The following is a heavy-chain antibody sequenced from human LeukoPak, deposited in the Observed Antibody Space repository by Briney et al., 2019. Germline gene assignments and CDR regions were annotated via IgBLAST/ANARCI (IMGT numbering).Heavy chain of an antibody. V-gene: IGHV4-4*07. J-gene: IGHJ4*02. CDR3: ARASTSGRAFDY. Sequence: SETLSLTCTVSGGSISGYYWSWIRQPAGKGLEWIGRIQTSGSANYNPSPKSRLTMSVDTSENQFSLNLNSVTAADTAVYYCARASTSGRAFDYWGQGTLVTVSS. CDR2: IQTSGSA. D-gene: IGHD2-2*01. CDR1: GGSISGYY.